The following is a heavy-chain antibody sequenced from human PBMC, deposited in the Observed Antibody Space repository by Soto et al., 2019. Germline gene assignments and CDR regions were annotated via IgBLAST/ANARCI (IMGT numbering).Heavy chain of an antibody. CDR1: GFSFSSYA. CDR3: ARGGGAYGSGSYLRNYYYYGMDV. J-gene: IGHJ6*02. Sequence: PGWSLRLSCAASGFSFSSYAMNWVRHAPGKGLEWISYISHSSSNIFYADSVKGRFTISRDNARSSMYLQMNSLRDEDTAVYYCARGGGAYGSGSYLRNYYYYGMDVWGQGTTVTVSS. D-gene: IGHD3-10*01. V-gene: IGHV3-48*02. CDR2: ISHSSSNI.